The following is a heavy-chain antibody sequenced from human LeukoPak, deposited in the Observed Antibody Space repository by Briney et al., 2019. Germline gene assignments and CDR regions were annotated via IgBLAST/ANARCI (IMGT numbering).Heavy chain of an antibody. CDR2: IYTSGST. CDR1: GGSISSGSYY. CDR3: ARGSSSWYRDWFDP. J-gene: IGHJ5*02. Sequence: SQTLSLTCTVSGGSISSGSYYWSWILQPAGKGLEWIGRIYTSGSTNYNPSLKSRVTISVDTSKNQFSLKLSSVTAADTAVYYCARGSSSWYRDWFDPWGQGTLVTVSS. V-gene: IGHV4-61*02. D-gene: IGHD6-13*01.